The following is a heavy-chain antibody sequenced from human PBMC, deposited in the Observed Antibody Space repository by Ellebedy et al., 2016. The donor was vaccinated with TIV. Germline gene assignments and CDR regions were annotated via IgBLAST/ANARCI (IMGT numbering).Heavy chain of an antibody. J-gene: IGHJ4*02. D-gene: IGHD3-10*01. Sequence: AASVKVSCKASGYTFTDYYIHWVRQAPGQGLEWMGWINPNSGGTNYAQKFQSRVTMTRDTSISTVYMELSRLRSDDTAVYYCAREVRAVIMSYFDYWGQGTLVTVSS. CDR2: INPNSGGT. CDR1: GYTFTDYY. V-gene: IGHV1-2*02. CDR3: AREVRAVIMSYFDY.